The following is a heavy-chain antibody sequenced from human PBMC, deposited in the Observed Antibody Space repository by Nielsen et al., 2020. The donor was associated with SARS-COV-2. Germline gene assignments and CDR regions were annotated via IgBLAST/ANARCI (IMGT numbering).Heavy chain of an antibody. D-gene: IGHD1-26*01. V-gene: IGHV1-3*01. Sequence: ASVKVSCKASGYSFTSYAMHWVWQAPGQRLEWMGWINVGNGNTKYSQKFQGRVTFTRDTSASTAYMELSSLRFDDTAVYYCARERSREYGIDVWGQGTTVTVSS. J-gene: IGHJ6*02. CDR3: ARERSREYGIDV. CDR2: INVGNGNT. CDR1: GYSFTSYA.